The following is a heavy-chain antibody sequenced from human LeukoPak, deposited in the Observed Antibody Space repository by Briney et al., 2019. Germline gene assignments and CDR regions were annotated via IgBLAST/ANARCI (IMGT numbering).Heavy chain of an antibody. Sequence: PSETLSLTCAVSGYSISSGYYWGWIRQPPGTGVEWIGSIYHSGSTYYNPSLKSRVTISVDTPKNQFSLKLSSVTAPDTAVYYCVRQSRVVDIVVVPAALSDYWGQGTLVTVSS. CDR3: VRQSRVVDIVVVPAALSDY. CDR1: GYSISSGYY. D-gene: IGHD2-2*03. CDR2: IYHSGST. V-gene: IGHV4-38-2*01. J-gene: IGHJ4*02.